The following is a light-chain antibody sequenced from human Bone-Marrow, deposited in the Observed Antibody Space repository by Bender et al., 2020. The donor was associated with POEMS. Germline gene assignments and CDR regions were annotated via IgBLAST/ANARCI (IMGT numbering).Light chain of an antibody. CDR1: NIGSKN. Sequence: SYVLTQPPSVSVAPGQTARITCGGNNIGSKNVHWYQQKSGQAPKLVVYDDSARPSGIPERFSGSNSGNTATLSISRVEAGDEADYYCQVWDTSSDHPGVFGGGTKLTVL. V-gene: IGLV3-21*02. J-gene: IGLJ2*01. CDR2: DDS. CDR3: QVWDTSSDHPGV.